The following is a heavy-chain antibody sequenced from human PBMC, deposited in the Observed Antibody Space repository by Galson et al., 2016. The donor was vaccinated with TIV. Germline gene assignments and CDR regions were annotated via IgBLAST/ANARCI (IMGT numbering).Heavy chain of an antibody. CDR2: IYDSGSA. Sequence: LTCTVSGGSIGSGGYYWSWIRQHPGKGLEWIGNIYDSGSAYYNPSLKSRVVVSMETSKNEFSLRLSSVTAADTAVYFCARDHPLSTVFIAYPGKPYHGLDVWGQGTAVTVSS. J-gene: IGHJ6*02. D-gene: IGHD2/OR15-2a*01. V-gene: IGHV4-31*03. CDR1: GGSIGSGGYY. CDR3: ARDHPLSTVFIAYPGKPYHGLDV.